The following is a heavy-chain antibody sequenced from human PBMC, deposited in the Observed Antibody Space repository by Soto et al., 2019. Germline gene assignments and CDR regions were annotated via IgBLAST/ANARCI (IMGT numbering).Heavy chain of an antibody. CDR3: TTVHWVVAALTIDY. CDR2: IKSKTDGGTT. CDR1: GFTFSNAW. D-gene: IGHD2-15*01. Sequence: GGSLRLSCAASGFTFSNAWMSWVRQAPGKGLEWVGRIKSKTDGGTTDYAAPVKGRFTISRDDSKNTLYLQMNSLKTEDTAVYYCTTVHWVVAALTIDYWGQGTLVTVSS. J-gene: IGHJ4*02. V-gene: IGHV3-15*01.